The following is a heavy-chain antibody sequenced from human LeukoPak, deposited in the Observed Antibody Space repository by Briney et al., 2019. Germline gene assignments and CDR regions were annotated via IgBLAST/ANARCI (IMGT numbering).Heavy chain of an antibody. V-gene: IGHV1-69*04. CDR3: ARDIRGHPDGGYAFDI. CDR2: IIPILGIA. CDR1: GGTFSSYA. Sequence: GASVKVSCKASGGTFSSYAISWVRQAPGQGLEWMGRIIPILGIANYAQKFQGRVTITADKSTSTAYMELSSLRSEDTAVYYCARDIRGHPDGGYAFDIWGQGTMVTVSS. D-gene: IGHD5-24*01. J-gene: IGHJ3*02.